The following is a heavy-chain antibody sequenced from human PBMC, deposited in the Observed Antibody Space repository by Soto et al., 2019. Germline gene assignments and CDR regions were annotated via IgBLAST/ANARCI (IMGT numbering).Heavy chain of an antibody. J-gene: IGHJ4*02. CDR3: ARWADIVVVPAASYFDY. V-gene: IGHV4-39*01. CDR2: ICYSGST. D-gene: IGHD2-2*01. CDR1: GGSISSSNYY. Sequence: SETLSLTCTVSGGSISSSNYYWGWIRQPPGKGLEWIGSICYSGSTYYNPSLKSRVTISIDTSKNQLSLKLSSVTAADTALYYCARWADIVVVPAASYFDYWGQGTLVTVSS.